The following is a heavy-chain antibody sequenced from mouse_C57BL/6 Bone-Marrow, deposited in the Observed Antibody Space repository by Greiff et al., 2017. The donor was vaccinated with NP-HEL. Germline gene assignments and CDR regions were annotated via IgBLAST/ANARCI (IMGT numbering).Heavy chain of an antibody. Sequence: VQLQQSGAELVMPGASVKLSCKASGYTFTSYWMHWVKQRPGQGLEWIGEIDPSDSYTNYNQKFKGKSTLTVDKSSSTAYMQLSSLTSEDSAVYYCARRGLRRGMDYWGQGTSVTVSS. J-gene: IGHJ4*01. D-gene: IGHD2-2*01. CDR3: ARRGLRRGMDY. CDR2: IDPSDSYT. CDR1: GYTFTSYW. V-gene: IGHV1-69*01.